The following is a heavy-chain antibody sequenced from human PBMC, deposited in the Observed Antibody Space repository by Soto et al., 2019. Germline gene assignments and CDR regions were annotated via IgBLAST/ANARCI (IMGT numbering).Heavy chain of an antibody. V-gene: IGHV4-59*08. CDR2: IYHSGPT. Sequence: SETLSLTCAVAEGSISTYYWSWIRQPPGKGLEWIGNIYHSGPTNYHPSLKSRVTISIDTSKNQFSLKLTSVTAADTAVYYCAGLRQHVDKIFDFWGQGTLVTVSS. J-gene: IGHJ4*02. CDR1: EGSISTYY. D-gene: IGHD5-12*01. CDR3: AGLRQHVDKIFDF.